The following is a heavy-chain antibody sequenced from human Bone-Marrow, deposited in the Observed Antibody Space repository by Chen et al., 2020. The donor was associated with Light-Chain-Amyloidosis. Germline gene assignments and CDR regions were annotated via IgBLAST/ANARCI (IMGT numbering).Heavy chain of an antibody. CDR3: ARNCTSEIRGGWFDP. J-gene: IGHJ5*02. CDR2: VYYGGST. Sequence: QLQLQEAGPGLGKPSEILSLTCAIPGGDITSSGYSWGWFRQPPGKGLEWVATVYYGGSTYYNPALKNRVLISVDTSRNQFSLKLASVTASDTAVYFCARNCTSEIRGGWFDPWGPGTLVTVSS. D-gene: IGHD2-8*01. CDR1: GGDITSSGYS. V-gene: IGHV4-39*01.